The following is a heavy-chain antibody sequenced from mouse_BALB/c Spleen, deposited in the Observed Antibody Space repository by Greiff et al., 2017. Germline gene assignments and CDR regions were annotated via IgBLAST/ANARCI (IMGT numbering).Heavy chain of an antibody. J-gene: IGHJ3*01. CDR2: IRSKSNNYAT. CDR3: VREGDYGYGWFAY. CDR1: GFTFNTNA. Sequence: EVQLVETGGGLVQPKGSLKLSCAASGFTFNTNAMNWVRQAPGKGLEWVARIRSKSNNYATYYADSVKDRFTISRDDSQSMLYLQMNNLKTEDTAMYYCVREGDYGYGWFAYWGQGTLVTVSA. V-gene: IGHV10S3*01. D-gene: IGHD2-2*01.